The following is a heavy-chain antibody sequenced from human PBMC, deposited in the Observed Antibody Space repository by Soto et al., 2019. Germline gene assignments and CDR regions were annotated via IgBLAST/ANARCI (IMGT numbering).Heavy chain of an antibody. Sequence: ASVKVSCKASGYTFTSYDISWVRQATGQGLEWKGWMSPSSGTTGFVQKFQGRVTVTRDTSISTAYMEVTSLTSEDTAVYYCASKRKLAPGDYWGQGTLVTVSS. V-gene: IGHV1-8*01. CDR1: GYTFTSYD. CDR3: ASKRKLAPGDY. D-gene: IGHD1-1*01. J-gene: IGHJ4*02. CDR2: MSPSSGTT.